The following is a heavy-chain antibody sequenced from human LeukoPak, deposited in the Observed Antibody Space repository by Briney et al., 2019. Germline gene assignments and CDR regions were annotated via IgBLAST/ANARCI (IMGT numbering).Heavy chain of an antibody. CDR1: GGTFSSYA. CDR2: IIPIFGTA. D-gene: IGHD3-10*01. J-gene: IGHJ4*02. V-gene: IGHV1-69*06. Sequence: ASVKVSCKASGGTFSSYAISWVRQAPGQGLEWMGGIIPIFGTANYAQKFQGRVTITADKSTSTAYMELSSLRSEDTALYYCAKGPTIPPYYPSGSYYETKAQFDGWGQGTLVTVSS. CDR3: AKGPTIPPYYPSGSYYETKAQFDG.